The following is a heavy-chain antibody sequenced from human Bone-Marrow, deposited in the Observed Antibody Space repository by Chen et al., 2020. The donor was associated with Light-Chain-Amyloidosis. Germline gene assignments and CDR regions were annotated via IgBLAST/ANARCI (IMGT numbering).Heavy chain of an antibody. Sequence: VQLVGPGGGVVQPGRSLRLSCAASGFTSSSYGMNWVRQAPGKGLEWVAVIWYDGSNKYYADSVKGRFTISRDNSKNTLYLQMNSLRAEDTAVYYCARENYDPYYYGMDVWGQGTTVTVSS. V-gene: IGHV3-33*08. D-gene: IGHD3-3*01. CDR3: ARENYDPYYYGMDV. J-gene: IGHJ6*02. CDR1: GFTSSSYG. CDR2: IWYDGSNK.